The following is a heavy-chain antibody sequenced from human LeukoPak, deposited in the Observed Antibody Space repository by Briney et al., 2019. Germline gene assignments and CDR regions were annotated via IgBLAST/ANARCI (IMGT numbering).Heavy chain of an antibody. Sequence: HPGGSLRLSCAASGFTFSSYAMRWVRQAPGKGLEWVAVISYDGSNKYYADSVKGRFTISRDNSKNTLYLQMNSLRAEDTAVYYCARLAAAGLVYYGMDVWGQGTTVTVSS. V-gene: IGHV3-30-3*01. CDR2: ISYDGSNK. D-gene: IGHD6-13*01. J-gene: IGHJ6*02. CDR3: ARLAAAGLVYYGMDV. CDR1: GFTFSSYA.